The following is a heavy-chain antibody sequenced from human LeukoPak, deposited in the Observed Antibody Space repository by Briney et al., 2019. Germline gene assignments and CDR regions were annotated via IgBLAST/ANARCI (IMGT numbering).Heavy chain of an antibody. D-gene: IGHD1-14*01. CDR3: SRSPMGGIKHFDY. CDR2: ISSSSSYI. J-gene: IGHJ4*02. Sequence: GGSLRLSCAASGFTFSSYSMNWVRQAPGKGLEWVSSISSSSSYIYYADSVKGRFTISRDNAKNSLYLQMNSLRAEDTAVYYCSRSPMGGIKHFDYWGQGTLVTVSS. V-gene: IGHV3-21*01. CDR1: GFTFSSYS.